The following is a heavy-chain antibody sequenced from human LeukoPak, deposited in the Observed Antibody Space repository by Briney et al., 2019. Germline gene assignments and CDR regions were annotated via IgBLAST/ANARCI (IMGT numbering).Heavy chain of an antibody. J-gene: IGHJ4*02. CDR1: GFTFNSYG. V-gene: IGHV3-30*02. CDR3: AKESRVVMDY. CDR2: IRYDGSNK. D-gene: IGHD3-22*01. Sequence: PGGSLRLSCAASGFTFNSYGIHWVRQAPGKGLEWVAFIRYDGSNKYYADSVKGRFTISRDNSKNTLYLQMNSLRDEDTAVYYCAKESRVVMDYWGQGTLVTVSS.